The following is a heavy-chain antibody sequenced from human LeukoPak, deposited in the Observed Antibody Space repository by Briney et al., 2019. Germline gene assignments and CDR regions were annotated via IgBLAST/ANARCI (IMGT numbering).Heavy chain of an antibody. CDR2: INPNSGGT. Sequence: ASVKVSCTASGYTFTGYYMHWVRQAPGQGLEWMGWINPNSGGTNYAQKFQGRVTMTRDTSISTAYMELSRLRSDDTAVYYCARDVSMVRGVTFDYWGQGTLVTVSS. CDR1: GYTFTGYY. CDR3: ARDVSMVRGVTFDY. J-gene: IGHJ4*02. V-gene: IGHV1-2*02. D-gene: IGHD3-10*01.